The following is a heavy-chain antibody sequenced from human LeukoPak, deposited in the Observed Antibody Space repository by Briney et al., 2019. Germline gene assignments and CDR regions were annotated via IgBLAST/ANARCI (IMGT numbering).Heavy chain of an antibody. CDR1: VDSASSNRAG. J-gene: IGHJ4*02. CDR2: TDDGFKRYN. D-gene: IGHD4-23*01. Sequence: SQTLSLTCAISVDSASSNRAGWNWIRQSASRCLEWLGRTDDGFKRYNDYAVSVKSRITINPDTSKNQFSLQLNSVTPEDTAVYYCARAGSHYGGNSYYFDYWGQGTLVTVSS. V-gene: IGHV6-1*01. CDR3: ARAGSHYGGNSYYFDY.